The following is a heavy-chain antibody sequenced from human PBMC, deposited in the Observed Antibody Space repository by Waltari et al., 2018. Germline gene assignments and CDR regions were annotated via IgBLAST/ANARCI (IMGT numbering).Heavy chain of an antibody. CDR3: ARLSGRQWLGS. J-gene: IGHJ4*02. D-gene: IGHD6-19*01. V-gene: IGHV4-59*01. CDR2: MYYSGIT. CDR1: GGSISSYD. Sequence: QVQLQESGPGLVKPSETLSLTCPVSGGSISSYDWRWIRQPPGKGLEWIGYMYYSGITNYKTALRSRVTISVETSKNHFSRKLSAVTAADTAVYYCARLSGRQWLGSWGQGTLVTVAS.